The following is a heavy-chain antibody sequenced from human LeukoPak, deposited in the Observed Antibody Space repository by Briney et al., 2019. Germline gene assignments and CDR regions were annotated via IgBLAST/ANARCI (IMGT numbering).Heavy chain of an antibody. CDR2: ISAYNGNT. V-gene: IGHV1-18*04. CDR3: ARDAPDIGVVPAMDYYSCMHV. Sequence: ASVKVSCKASGYTFNSYGISWVRQAPGQGLEWMGWISAYNGNTNYAQKLQGRVTMTTDTSTSTAYMELRSLRSDDTAFYYCARDAPDIGVVPAMDYYSCMHVWGQGTTVTVSS. CDR1: GYTFNSYG. D-gene: IGHD2-2*01. J-gene: IGHJ6*02.